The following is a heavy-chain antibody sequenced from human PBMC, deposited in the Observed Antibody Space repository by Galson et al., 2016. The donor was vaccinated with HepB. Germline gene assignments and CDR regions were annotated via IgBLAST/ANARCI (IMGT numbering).Heavy chain of an antibody. CDR2: FSGRGSNT. V-gene: IGHV3-23*01. CDR1: GFMFNNSA. Sequence: SLRLSCAVSGFMFNNSAMNWVRQAPGKGLEWVSGFSGRGSNTYYADSVKGRFTISRDNSRNTLYLQMTSLRVEDSAVYYCAKGPSCTGATCYAAFFGLDVWGQGTTVTVSS. J-gene: IGHJ6*02. CDR3: AKGPSCTGATCYAAFFGLDV. D-gene: IGHD2-2*01.